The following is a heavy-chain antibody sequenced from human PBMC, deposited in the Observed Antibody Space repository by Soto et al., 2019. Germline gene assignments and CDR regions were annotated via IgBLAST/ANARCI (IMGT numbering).Heavy chain of an antibody. V-gene: IGHV4-4*07. CDR3: VRDGTKTLRDWFDP. CDR2: IYATGTT. CDR1: GASISGFY. Sequence: SETLSLTCTVSGASISGFYWSWIRKSAGKGLEWIGRIYATGTTDYNPSLKSRVMMSVDTSKKQFSLKLRSVTAATTAVYYCVRDGTKTLRDWFDPWGQGISVTVSS. D-gene: IGHD1-1*01. J-gene: IGHJ5*02.